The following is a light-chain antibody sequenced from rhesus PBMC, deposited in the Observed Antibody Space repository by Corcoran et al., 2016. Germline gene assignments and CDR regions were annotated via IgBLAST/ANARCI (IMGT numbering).Light chain of an antibody. CDR3: LQYSSSPLT. CDR2: KAS. CDR1: QGISSG. J-gene: IGKJ4*01. Sequence: DIQMTQSPSSLSASVGDTVTITCRASQGISSGSDWYQQKPGKAPKLLIYKASCLQSGGPSRFSGSGSGTDFTLTFSSLQPDDFATYYCLQYSSSPLTFGGGTKVELK. V-gene: IGKV1-22*01.